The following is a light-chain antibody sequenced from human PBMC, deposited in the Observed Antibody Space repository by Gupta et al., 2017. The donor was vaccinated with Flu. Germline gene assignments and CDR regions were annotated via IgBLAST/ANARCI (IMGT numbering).Light chain of an antibody. CDR1: QSVSSSF. CDR3: QQYGSSSGLT. Sequence: RATLSCRASQSVSSSFLAWYRQSPGQAPRLLIYAASNRTTGIPDRFSGGGSGTDFTLTISRLEPEDFAVYYCQQYGSSSGLTFGGGTRVEIK. CDR2: AAS. V-gene: IGKV3-20*01. J-gene: IGKJ4*01.